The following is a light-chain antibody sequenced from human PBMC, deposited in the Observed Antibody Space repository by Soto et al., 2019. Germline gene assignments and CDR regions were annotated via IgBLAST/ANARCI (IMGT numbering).Light chain of an antibody. CDR3: VAGDEDVSGPFYV. J-gene: IGLJ1*01. Sequence: QSVLTQPPSASGTPGQRVTISCSGTSSNVGTNLVYWYQQLPGTAPKLLIYRDNQRPSGVPDRFSGSKSGTSASLAISGLRSEDEADYYCVAGDEDVSGPFYVFGTGTKVTVL. CDR2: RDN. CDR1: SSNVGTNL. V-gene: IGLV1-47*01.